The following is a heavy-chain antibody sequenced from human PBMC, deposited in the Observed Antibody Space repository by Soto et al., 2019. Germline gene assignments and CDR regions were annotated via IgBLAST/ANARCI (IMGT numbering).Heavy chain of an antibody. CDR2: TYYRSKWYN. V-gene: IGHV6-1*01. CDR1: GDSVSSNSVA. J-gene: IGHJ3*02. Sequence: PSQTLSLTCAISGDSVSSNSVAWNWIRQSPSRGLEWLGRTYYRSKWYNDYGVTVKGRITINPDTSKNQFSLQLYSVTPEDTAVYYCARGRFNAFGIWGQGTMVTVSS. CDR3: ARGRFNAFGI. D-gene: IGHD3-3*01.